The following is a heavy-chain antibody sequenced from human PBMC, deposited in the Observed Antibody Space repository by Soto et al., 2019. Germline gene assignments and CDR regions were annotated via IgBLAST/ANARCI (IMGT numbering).Heavy chain of an antibody. CDR3: ARWGGSTKVDY. Sequence: QVQLQESGPGLVKPSQTLSLTCTVSGGSITSSGYYWSWIRQHPGEGLEWIGFTSNSGSTSYNPSLPSRVTPSLATSSHQFSLNLTSVTAADTAVYYSARWGGSTKVDYWGQRTLVTVSP. V-gene: IGHV4-31*03. CDR2: TSNSGST. J-gene: IGHJ4*02. D-gene: IGHD3-16*01. CDR1: GGSITSSGYY.